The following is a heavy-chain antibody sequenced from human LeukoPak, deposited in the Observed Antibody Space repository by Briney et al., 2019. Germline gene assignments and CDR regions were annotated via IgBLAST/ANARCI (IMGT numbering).Heavy chain of an antibody. J-gene: IGHJ4*02. CDR3: ARARYDILTGYYTPIKFDY. CDR1: GYTFTSYG. Sequence: ASVKVSCKSSGYTFTSYGISWVRQAPGQGLEWMGWISAYNGNTNYAQKLQGRVAMTTDTSTSTAYTELRSLRSDDTAVYYCARARYDILTGYYTPIKFDYWGQGTLVTVSS. D-gene: IGHD3-9*01. CDR2: ISAYNGNT. V-gene: IGHV1-18*01.